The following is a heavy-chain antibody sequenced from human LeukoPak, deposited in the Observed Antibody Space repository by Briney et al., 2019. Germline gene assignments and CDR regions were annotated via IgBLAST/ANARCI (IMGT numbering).Heavy chain of an antibody. CDR3: ARDLKPYYYDSSGYYLGVGAFDI. CDR2: INPNSGGT. Sequence: RASVKVSCKASGYTFTGYYMHWVRQAPGQGLEWMGWINPNSGGTNYAQKFQGRVTMTRDTSISTAYMELSRLRSDDTAVYYCARDLKPYYYDSSGYYLGVGAFDIWGQGTMVTVSS. V-gene: IGHV1-2*02. J-gene: IGHJ3*02. CDR1: GYTFTGYY. D-gene: IGHD3-22*01.